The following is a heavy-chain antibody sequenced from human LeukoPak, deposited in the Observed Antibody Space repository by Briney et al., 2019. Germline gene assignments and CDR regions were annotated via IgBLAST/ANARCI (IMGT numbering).Heavy chain of an antibody. CDR3: ARDLGVPNYDSSGPYFDY. V-gene: IGHV4-4*07. J-gene: IGHJ4*02. CDR2: IYTSGST. D-gene: IGHD3-22*01. CDR1: GGSISSYY. Sequence: PSETLSLTCTVSGGSISSYYWSWLRQPAGKGLEWIGRIYTSGSTNYNPSLKSRVTMSVDTSKNQFSLKLSSVTAADPAVYYCARDLGVPNYDSSGPYFDYWGQGTLVTVSS.